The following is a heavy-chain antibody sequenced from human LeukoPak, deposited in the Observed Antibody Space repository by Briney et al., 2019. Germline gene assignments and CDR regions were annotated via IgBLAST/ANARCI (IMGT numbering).Heavy chain of an antibody. CDR1: GFTFSSYA. CDR2: ISYDGSNK. CDR3: AKAYDFWSGYYASPNAFDI. J-gene: IGHJ3*02. Sequence: GGSLRLSCAASGFTFSSYAMHWVRQAPGKGLEWVAVISYDGSNKYYADSVKGRFTISRDNSKNTLYLQMNSLRAGDTAVYYCAKAYDFWSGYYASPNAFDIWGQGTMVTVS. D-gene: IGHD3-3*01. V-gene: IGHV3-30-3*01.